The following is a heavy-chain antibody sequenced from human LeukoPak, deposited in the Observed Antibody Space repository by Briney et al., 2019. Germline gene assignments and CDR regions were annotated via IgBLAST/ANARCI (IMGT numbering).Heavy chain of an antibody. V-gene: IGHV3-48*01. CDR3: AREGSRDYYYYMDV. CDR1: GFTFSSYS. CDR2: ISSSSSTI. Sequence: GGSLRLSCAASGFTFSSYSMNWVSQAPGKGLEWVSYISSSSSTIYYADSVKGRFTISRDNAKNSLYLQMNSLRAEDTAVYYCAREGSRDYYYYMDVWGKGTTVTVSS. J-gene: IGHJ6*03.